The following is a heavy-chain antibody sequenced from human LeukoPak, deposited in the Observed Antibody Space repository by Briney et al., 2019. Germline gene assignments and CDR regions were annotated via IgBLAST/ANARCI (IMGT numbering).Heavy chain of an antibody. V-gene: IGHV4-59*01. CDR2: IYYSGST. D-gene: IGHD3-9*01. J-gene: IGHJ3*02. CDR1: GGSLSSYY. CDR3: WRDGRYSDWLFGEMNAFDI. Sequence: NPSETLSLTCSVSGGSLSSYYLSWIRQPPGKGLEWVGYIYYSGSTKYNPSLKSRVTISVDTYNNKSSLQLSPVTTADATAFYYWRDGRYSDWLFGEMNAFDIWGQGTMVTLSS.